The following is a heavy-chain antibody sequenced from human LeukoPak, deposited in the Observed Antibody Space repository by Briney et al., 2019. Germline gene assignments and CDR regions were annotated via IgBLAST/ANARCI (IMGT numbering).Heavy chain of an antibody. V-gene: IGHV1-2*02. CDR3: ARVQIPA. J-gene: IGHJ4*02. CDR1: GYTVNRYY. Sequence: ALVQVSCKASGYTVNRYYMHWVRQAPVQGLDWMGWINPNSGGTNYAQNFQGRVTMTRDTSISTAYMELSRLRSDDTAVYYCARVQIPAWGQKTLVTVSS. CDR2: INPNSGGT.